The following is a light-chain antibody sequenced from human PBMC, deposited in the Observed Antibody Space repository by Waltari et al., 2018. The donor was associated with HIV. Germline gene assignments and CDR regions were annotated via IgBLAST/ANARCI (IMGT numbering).Light chain of an antibody. CDR2: GAS. V-gene: IGKV3-15*01. Sequence: EIVMTQSPATLSVSPGERATLSCRASQSVSSNLAWYQQKPSQAPRLLIYGASTRTTGIAPRFSGSGSETEFTLTINSLQSEDFAVYYCQQYNNWPPTFGQGTKLEIK. J-gene: IGKJ2*01. CDR3: QQYNNWPPT. CDR1: QSVSSN.